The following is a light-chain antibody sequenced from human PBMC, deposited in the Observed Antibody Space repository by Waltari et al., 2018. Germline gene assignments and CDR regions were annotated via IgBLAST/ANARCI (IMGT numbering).Light chain of an antibody. J-gene: IGLJ2*01. Sequence: QSLLTQRPSASGTPGQRVTISCSGSRSNIGSNAVSWYQQLPGTAPKLLIHSNNQRPSGVPDRFSCSKSGTSASLAISGLQSADEADYYCAAWDDSLNGHVVFGGGTKLTVL. CDR1: RSNIGSNA. V-gene: IGLV1-44*01. CDR3: AAWDDSLNGHVV. CDR2: SNN.